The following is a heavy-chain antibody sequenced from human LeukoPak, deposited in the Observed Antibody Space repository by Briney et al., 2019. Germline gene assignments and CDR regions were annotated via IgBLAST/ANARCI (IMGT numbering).Heavy chain of an antibody. V-gene: IGHV1-69*04. J-gene: IGHJ5*02. CDR2: IIPILGIA. Sequence: GASVKVSCKASGGTFSSYAISWVRQAPGQGLEWMGRIIPILGIANYAQKFQGRVTITADKSTSTAYMELSSLRSEDTAVYYCARGVKSSWPIRRVNWFDPWGQGTLVTVSS. CDR3: ARGVKSSWPIRRVNWFDP. D-gene: IGHD6-13*01. CDR1: GGTFSSYA.